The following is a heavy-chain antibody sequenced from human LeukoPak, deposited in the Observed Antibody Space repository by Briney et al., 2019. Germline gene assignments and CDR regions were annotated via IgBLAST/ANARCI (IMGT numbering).Heavy chain of an antibody. D-gene: IGHD4-17*01. CDR2: INPNSGGT. CDR3: ARHLNDYGDQGSGDY. J-gene: IGHJ4*02. V-gene: IGHV1-2*04. CDR1: GYTFTGYY. Sequence: GASVKVSCKASGYTFTGYYMHWVRQAPGQGLEWMGWINPNSGGTNYAQKFQGWVTMTRDTSISTAYMELSRLRSDDTAVYYCARHLNDYGDQGSGDYWGQGTLVTVSS.